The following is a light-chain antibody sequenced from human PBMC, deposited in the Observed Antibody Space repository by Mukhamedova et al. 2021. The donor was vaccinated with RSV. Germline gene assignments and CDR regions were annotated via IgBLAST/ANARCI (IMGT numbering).Light chain of an antibody. CDR3: QQFGDFAT. CDR2: DAS. J-gene: IGKJ4*01. V-gene: IGKV1-5*01. Sequence: WYQRRVHGKAPKVLIFDASSLKTGVPSRFSGSGSETEFTLTITSLQPDDFATYYCQQFGDFATFGGGTKVEVK.